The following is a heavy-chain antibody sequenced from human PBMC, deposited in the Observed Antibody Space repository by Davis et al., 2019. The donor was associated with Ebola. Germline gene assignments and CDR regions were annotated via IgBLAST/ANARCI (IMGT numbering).Heavy chain of an antibody. J-gene: IGHJ5*02. V-gene: IGHV3-74*01. CDR1: GFTFSDYW. CDR3: TRGGAGVEAAPDTWFDP. D-gene: IGHD2-15*01. Sequence: GESLKISCAASGFTFSDYWMHWVRQAPGKGLVWVSRINSDGSSTNYADFVKGRFNISRDNAKNTLYLQMNSLSAEDTAMYYCTRGGAGVEAAPDTWFDPWGQGTLVTVSS. CDR2: INSDGSST.